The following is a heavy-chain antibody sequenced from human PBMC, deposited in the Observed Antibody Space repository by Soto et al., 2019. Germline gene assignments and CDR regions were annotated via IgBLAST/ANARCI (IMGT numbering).Heavy chain of an antibody. J-gene: IGHJ6*04. CDR3: ARGRRVGYSKKAHETDV. D-gene: IGHD2-15*01. CDR2: IYYSGST. CDR1: GGSISSYY. V-gene: IGHV4-59*12. Sequence: PSETLSLTCTVSGGSISSYYWSWIRQPPGKGLEWIGYIYYSGSTNYNPSLKSRVTISVDTSKNQFSLKLSSVTAADTAVYYCARGRRVGYSKKAHETDVWGKGTTVTVSS.